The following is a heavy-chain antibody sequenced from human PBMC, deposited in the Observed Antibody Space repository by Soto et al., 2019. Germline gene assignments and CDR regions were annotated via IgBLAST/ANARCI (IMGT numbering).Heavy chain of an antibody. D-gene: IGHD2-2*01. CDR3: AKWARYCSSTSCFYFYGVDV. CDR2: ISGSGGGI. CDR1: GFTFSGYA. J-gene: IGHJ6*02. Sequence: GGSLRLSCAASGFTFSGYAMTWVRQAPGKGLEWVSAISGSGGGIYYADSLKGRFTISRDNSKNTLYWQLNSLRAEDTAVYYCAKWARYCSSTSCFYFYGVDVWGQGTTVTVSS. V-gene: IGHV3-23*01.